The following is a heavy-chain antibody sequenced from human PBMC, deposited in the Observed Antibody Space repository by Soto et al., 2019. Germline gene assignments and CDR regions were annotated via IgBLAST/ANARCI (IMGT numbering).Heavy chain of an antibody. D-gene: IGHD6-6*01. CDR1: GYSFTTYW. J-gene: IGHJ4*02. V-gene: IGHV5-51*01. CDR3: TRHWSDSSSSPPIDY. CDR2: IYPDGSDT. Sequence: PGESLKISCKGSGYSFTTYWIGWVRQMPGKGLEWMGIIYPDGSDTRYSPSFQGQVTISADKSISTAYLQWNSLKASDTAMYYCTRHWSDSSSSPPIDYWGQGTLVTVSS.